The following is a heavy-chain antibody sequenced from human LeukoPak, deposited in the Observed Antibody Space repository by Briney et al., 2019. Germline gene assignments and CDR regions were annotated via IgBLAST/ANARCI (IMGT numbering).Heavy chain of an antibody. J-gene: IGHJ4*02. CDR2: INQDVSVR. CDR3: ARIGYSSSSFDY. Sequence: QPAGSLGLSCAASGFTFINYWMSWVRQAPGKGLEWVANINQDVSVRYYVDSVKGRFTISRDNAKNSLYLQIGSLRAEDTAVYYCARIGYSSSSFDYWGQGTLVTVSS. D-gene: IGHD6-13*01. CDR1: GFTFINYW. V-gene: IGHV3-7*05.